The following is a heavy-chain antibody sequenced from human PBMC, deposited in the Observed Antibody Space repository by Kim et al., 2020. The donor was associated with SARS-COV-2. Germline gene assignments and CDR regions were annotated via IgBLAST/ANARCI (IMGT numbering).Heavy chain of an antibody. Sequence: YNPSLKSRVTISVDTSKNQFSLKLSSVTAADTAVYYCARVRLDYYYGMDVWGQETTVTVSS. D-gene: IGHD6-6*01. V-gene: IGHV4-59*01. CDR3: ARVRLDYYYGMDV. J-gene: IGHJ6*02.